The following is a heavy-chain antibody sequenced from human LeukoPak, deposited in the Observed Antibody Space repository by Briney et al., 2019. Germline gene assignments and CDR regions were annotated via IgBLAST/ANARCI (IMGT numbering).Heavy chain of an antibody. D-gene: IGHD6-19*01. CDR1: GGSISSSNW. CDR3: ARDRYSSGWPLDY. CDR2: IYHSGST. Sequence: PSGTLSLTCAVSGGSISSSNWWSWVRQPPGKGLEWIGEIYHSGSTNYNPSLKSRVTISVDTSKNQFSLKLSSVTAADTAVYYCARDRYSSGWPLDYWGQGTLVTVSS. V-gene: IGHV4-4*02. J-gene: IGHJ4*02.